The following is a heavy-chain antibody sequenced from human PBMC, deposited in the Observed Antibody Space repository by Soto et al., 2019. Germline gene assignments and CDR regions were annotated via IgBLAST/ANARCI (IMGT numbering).Heavy chain of an antibody. CDR3: ATSYGSGYRAFDY. CDR1: GDTFSFYT. CDR2: INPILSMS. V-gene: IGHV1-69*02. J-gene: IGHJ4*02. Sequence: QVQLVQSGAEVKKPGSSVKVSCKASGDTFSFYTINWVRQAPGLGLEWVGRINPILSMSNYAQKSQGRVTMTAEKSTNTAYMELRSLRSEDTAMYYCATSYGSGYRAFDYWGQGALVTVSS. D-gene: IGHD3-10*01.